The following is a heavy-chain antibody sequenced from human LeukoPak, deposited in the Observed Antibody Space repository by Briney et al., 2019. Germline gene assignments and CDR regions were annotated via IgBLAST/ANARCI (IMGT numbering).Heavy chain of an antibody. CDR2: ISGSGADT. CDR1: GFTSNTYA. D-gene: IGHD2-21*01. V-gene: IGHV3-23*01. J-gene: IGHJ4*02. Sequence: GGSLRLSCAASGFTSNTYAMSWVRQAPGKGLEWVSAISGSGADTYYADSVKGRFTISRDNSKSTLYLQMNSLRVEDTAVYHWAKGLAYCGGDCYASLDPFDFWGQGTLVTVSS. CDR3: AKGLAYCGGDCYASLDPFDF.